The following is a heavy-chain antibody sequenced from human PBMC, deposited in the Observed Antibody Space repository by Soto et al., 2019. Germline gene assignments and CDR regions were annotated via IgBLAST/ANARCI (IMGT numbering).Heavy chain of an antibody. Sequence: SGPTLVNPTQTLTLTCTFSGFSLSTSGMRVSWIRQPPGKALEWLARIDWDDDKFYSTSLKTRLTISKDTSKNQVVLTMTNMEPAGTATSYCARTSYYYGPGAFDLWGQGTMVTVSS. CDR1: GFSLSTSGMR. D-gene: IGHD3-10*01. J-gene: IGHJ3*01. V-gene: IGHV2-70*04. CDR2: IDWDDDK. CDR3: ARTSYYYGPGAFDL.